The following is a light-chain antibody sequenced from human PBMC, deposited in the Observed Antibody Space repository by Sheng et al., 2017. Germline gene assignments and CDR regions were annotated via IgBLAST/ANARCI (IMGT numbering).Light chain of an antibody. CDR1: QFINNY. CDR3: QQTYTIPRT. CDR2: SAS. V-gene: IGKV1-39*01. Sequence: DIEMTQSPSSLSASVGDIISITCRASQFINNYLSWYQQKPGGAPKILIHSASSLHSGVPSRFSGSGSGTDFTLTISSLQPEDFVTYYCQQTYTIPRTFGQGTIL. J-gene: IGKJ2*01.